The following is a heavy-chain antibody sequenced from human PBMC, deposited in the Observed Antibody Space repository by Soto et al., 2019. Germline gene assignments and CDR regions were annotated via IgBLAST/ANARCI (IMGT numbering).Heavy chain of an antibody. Sequence: QVQLVQSGAEVKKPGSSVKVSCKASGGTFSTYAISWVLQAPGQGLEWMGGIIPIFGTAKYAQKFQGRVTITADESTSTADMELSSLRSEDTAVYYCAREIFGVIISGGRDAFDIWGQGTMVTVSS. D-gene: IGHD3-3*01. J-gene: IGHJ3*02. CDR3: AREIFGVIISGGRDAFDI. V-gene: IGHV1-69*01. CDR2: IIPIFGTA. CDR1: GGTFSTYA.